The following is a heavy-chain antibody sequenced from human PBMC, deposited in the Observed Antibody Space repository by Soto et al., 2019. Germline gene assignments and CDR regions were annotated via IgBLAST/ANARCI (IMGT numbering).Heavy chain of an antibody. J-gene: IGHJ6*02. CDR3: ARHCSGGSCYWGGWHYYYYGMDV. CDR2: IYYSGST. Sequence: QLQLQESGPGLVKPSETLSLTCTVSGGSISSSSYYWGWIRQPPGKGLEWIGSIYYSGSTYYNPSLKSRVTISVDTSKNQFSLKLSSVTAADTAVYYCARHCSGGSCYWGGWHYYYYGMDVWGQGTTVTVSS. V-gene: IGHV4-39*01. CDR1: GGSISSSSYY. D-gene: IGHD2-15*01.